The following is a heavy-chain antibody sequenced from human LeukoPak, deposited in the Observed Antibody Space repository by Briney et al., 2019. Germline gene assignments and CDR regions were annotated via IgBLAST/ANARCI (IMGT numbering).Heavy chain of an antibody. CDR2: INKEGRSS. V-gene: IGHV3-74*01. Sequence: GGSLRLSCAAYGFTFSYYWMHWVRQDPGKGLVWVSRINKEGRSSDYADSVKGRFIISRDNAKNMLYLQMNSLRAEDTAVYYCARDLIYNTVDYWGQGTLVTVSS. J-gene: IGHJ4*02. D-gene: IGHD5-18*01. CDR3: ARDLIYNTVDY. CDR1: GFTFSYYW.